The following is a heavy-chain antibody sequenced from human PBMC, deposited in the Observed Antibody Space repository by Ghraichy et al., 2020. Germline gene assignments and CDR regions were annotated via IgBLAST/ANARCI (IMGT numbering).Heavy chain of an antibody. CDR1: GGSISSGGYY. Sequence: SETLSLTCTVSGGSISSGGYYWSWIRQHPGKGLEWIGYIYYSGSTYYNPSLKSRVTISVDTSKNQFSLKLSSVTAADTAVYYCARADMVQGVSDFDYWGQGTLVTVSS. CDR2: IYYSGST. J-gene: IGHJ4*02. CDR3: ARADMVQGVSDFDY. D-gene: IGHD3-10*01. V-gene: IGHV4-31*03.